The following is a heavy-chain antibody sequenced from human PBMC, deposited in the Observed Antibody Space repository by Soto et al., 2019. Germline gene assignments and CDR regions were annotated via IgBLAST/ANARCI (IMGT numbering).Heavy chain of an antibody. CDR3: ARASYFRPSGSYYFVS. J-gene: IGHJ4*02. V-gene: IGHV4-31*03. CDR1: DDSLTTNKYS. D-gene: IGHD3-10*01. Sequence: QVQLQQSGPGLVKPSQPLSLPCTVSDDSLTTNKYSWTGIRQNPEKGLEWIGYVYSNGNTMSSPSFQSRVSMSVVTSQSHFSLRLSSATAADTAVYFCARASYFRPSGSYYFVSWGEGTLVTVSS. CDR2: VYSNGNT.